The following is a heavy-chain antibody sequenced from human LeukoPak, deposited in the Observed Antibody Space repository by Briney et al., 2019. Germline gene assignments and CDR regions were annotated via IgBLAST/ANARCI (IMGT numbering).Heavy chain of an antibody. CDR1: GYSITNYW. CDR3: ARQGKGSYHREYYFDY. V-gene: IGHV5-51*01. Sequence: GESLKTSCNGSGYSITNYWIGWGRQMPGKGLEWMGIIYPGDSDTRYSPSFQGQVTISADKSISTAYLQWSSLKASDTAMYYCARQGKGSYHREYYFDYWGQGTLVTVSS. J-gene: IGHJ4*02. CDR2: IYPGDSDT. D-gene: IGHD1-26*01.